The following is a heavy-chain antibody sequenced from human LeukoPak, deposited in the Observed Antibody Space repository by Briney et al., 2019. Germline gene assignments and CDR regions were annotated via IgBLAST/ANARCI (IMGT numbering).Heavy chain of an antibody. V-gene: IGHV3-23*01. Sequence: PGGSLRLSCETSGFTFSNYAMSWVRQAPGRGLEWVSGISYGDGGTYYADSVKGRFTISRDNSKNTLSLQMNSLRAEDTALYFCVAKGGQPMAAPRGFTFDLLGRGTLVTGSS. CDR2: ISYGDGGT. CDR1: GFTFSNYA. D-gene: IGHD3-10*01. J-gene: IGHJ4*02. CDR3: VAKGGQPMAAPRGFTFDL.